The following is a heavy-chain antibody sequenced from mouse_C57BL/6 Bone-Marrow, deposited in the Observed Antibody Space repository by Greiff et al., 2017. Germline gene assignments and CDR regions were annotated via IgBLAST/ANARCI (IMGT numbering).Heavy chain of an antibody. J-gene: IGHJ3*01. CDR2: IYPGNSDT. D-gene: IGHD4-1*01. Sequence: VQLQQSGTVLARPGASVKMSCKTSGYTFTSYWMHWVKQRPGQGLEWIGAIYPGNSDTSYNQKFKGKAKLTAVTSASTAYMELSSLTNEDSAVYDDATSAWDWFDYWGQGTLVTVSA. CDR3: ATSAWDWFDY. CDR1: GYTFTSYW. V-gene: IGHV1-5*01.